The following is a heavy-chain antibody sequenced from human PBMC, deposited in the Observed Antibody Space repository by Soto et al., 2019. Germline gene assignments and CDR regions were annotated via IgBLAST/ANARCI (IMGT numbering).Heavy chain of an antibody. D-gene: IGHD1-7*01. Sequence: GESLKISCKGSGYSFTSYWIGWVRQMPGKGLEWMGIIYPGDSDTRYSPSFQGQVTISADKSISTAYLQWSSLKASDTAMYYCATSITGTIYYYYGMDVWGQGTTVTVSS. CDR1: GYSFTSYW. J-gene: IGHJ6*02. CDR2: IYPGDSDT. V-gene: IGHV5-51*01. CDR3: ATSITGTIYYYYGMDV.